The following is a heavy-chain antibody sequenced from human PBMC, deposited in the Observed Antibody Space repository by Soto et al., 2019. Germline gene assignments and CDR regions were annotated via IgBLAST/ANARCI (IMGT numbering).Heavy chain of an antibody. J-gene: IGHJ4*02. V-gene: IGHV4-34*01. CDR3: ARVISGIFGVVIQYFDY. CDR1: GGYFSGYY. D-gene: IGHD3-3*01. CDR2: INHSGST. Sequence: QVQLQQWGAGLLKPSETLSLTCAVYGGYFSGYYWSWIRQPPGKGLEWIGEINHSGSTNYNPSLKIRVTLSVDPSTHQFFLKMSSVTAADTAVYYCARVISGIFGVVIQYFDYWGQGTLVTVSS.